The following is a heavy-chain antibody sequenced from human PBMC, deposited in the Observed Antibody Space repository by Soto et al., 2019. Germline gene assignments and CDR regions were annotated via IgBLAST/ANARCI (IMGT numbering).Heavy chain of an antibody. D-gene: IGHD3-9*01. CDR3: ARAHYDILTGLNYYYYGMDV. V-gene: IGHV1-69*06. J-gene: IGHJ6*02. Sequence: SVKVSCKASGGTFSSYAISWVRQAPGQGLEWMGGIIPIFGTANYAQKFQGRVTITADKSTSTAYMEPSSLRSEDTAVYYCARAHYDILTGLNYYYYGMDVWGQGTTVTVSS. CDR1: GGTFSSYA. CDR2: IIPIFGTA.